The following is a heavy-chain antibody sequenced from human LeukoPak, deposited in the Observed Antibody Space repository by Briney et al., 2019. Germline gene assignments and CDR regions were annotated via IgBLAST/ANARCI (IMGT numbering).Heavy chain of an antibody. V-gene: IGHV1-18*03. D-gene: IGHD7-27*01. CDR1: GYTFTAYG. CDR2: ISPYSGDR. Sequence: ASVKVSCKASGYTFTAYGINWVRQAPGQGLEWLGWISPYSGDRDYARKFQGRVSMTTDTSTNTAYMELLSLTSDDMAVYYCARVGAGDNGGLQYWGLGTLVIVSS. CDR3: ARVGAGDNGGLQY. J-gene: IGHJ1*01.